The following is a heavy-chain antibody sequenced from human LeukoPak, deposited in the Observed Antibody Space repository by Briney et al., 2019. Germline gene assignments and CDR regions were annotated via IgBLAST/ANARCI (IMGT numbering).Heavy chain of an antibody. Sequence: GGSLRLSCAASGFTFSNYTMHWVRQAPGKGLEYISSISSDGGSTYYADSVKGRFTISRDNSKNTLYLQMGRLRAEDMAVYYCARSNNIVGATYFDYWGQGTLVTVSS. CDR3: ARSNNIVGATYFDY. D-gene: IGHD1-26*01. V-gene: IGHV3-64*02. CDR2: ISSDGGST. J-gene: IGHJ4*02. CDR1: GFTFSNYT.